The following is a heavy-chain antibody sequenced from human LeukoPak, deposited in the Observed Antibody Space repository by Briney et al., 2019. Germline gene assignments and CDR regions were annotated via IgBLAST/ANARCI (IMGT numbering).Heavy chain of an antibody. CDR2: ISGSGGST. CDR3: AKDRVRIVQAWFDP. Sequence: GGFLRLSCAASGFTFSSYAMSWVRQAPGKGLEWVSAISGSGGSTYYADSVKGRFTISRDNSKNTLYLQMNSLRAEDTAVYYCAKDRVRIVQAWFDPWGQGTLVTVSS. D-gene: IGHD1-26*01. V-gene: IGHV3-23*01. J-gene: IGHJ5*02. CDR1: GFTFSSYA.